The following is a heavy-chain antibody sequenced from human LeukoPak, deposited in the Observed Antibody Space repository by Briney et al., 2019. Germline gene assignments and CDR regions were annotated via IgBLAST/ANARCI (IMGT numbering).Heavy chain of an antibody. CDR3: ASSHPLGSNNDYYTPLDL. V-gene: IGHV4-59*01. D-gene: IGHD3-3*01. Sequence: SEILSLTCTVSGGSISNYYWSWIRQPPGKGLEWIGYIYYSGDTNYNPSLKSRVTISVDTSKNQFSLKLTSVTAADTAVYYCASSHPLGSNNDYYTPLDLWGQGALVIVSS. CDR1: GGSISNYY. J-gene: IGHJ5*02. CDR2: IYYSGDT.